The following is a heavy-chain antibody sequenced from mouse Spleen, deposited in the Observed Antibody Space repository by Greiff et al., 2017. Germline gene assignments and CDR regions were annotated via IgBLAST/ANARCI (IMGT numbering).Heavy chain of an antibody. J-gene: IGHJ2*01. Sequence: QVQLQQPGAELVKPGASVKMSCKASGYTFTSYWITWVKQRPGQGLEWIGDIYPGSGSTNYNEKFKSKATLTVDTSSSTAYMQLSSLTSEDSAVYYCARERLSYGSSYVDYWGQGTTLTVSS. CDR3: ARERLSYGSSYVDY. CDR2: IYPGSGST. V-gene: IGHV1-55*01. CDR1: GYTFTSYW. D-gene: IGHD1-1*01.